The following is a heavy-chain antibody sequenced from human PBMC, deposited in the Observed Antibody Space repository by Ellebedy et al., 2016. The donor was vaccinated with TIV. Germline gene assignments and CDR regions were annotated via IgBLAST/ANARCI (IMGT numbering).Heavy chain of an antibody. Sequence: GESLKISXAASGFTFSSYGMHWVRQAPGKGLEWVAVISYDGSNKYYADSVKGRFTISRDNSKNTLYLQMNSLRAEDTAVYYCARDPRGYGDYNYYYGMDVWGQGTTVTVSS. V-gene: IGHV3-30*03. J-gene: IGHJ6*02. D-gene: IGHD4-17*01. CDR2: ISYDGSNK. CDR3: ARDPRGYGDYNYYYGMDV. CDR1: GFTFSSYG.